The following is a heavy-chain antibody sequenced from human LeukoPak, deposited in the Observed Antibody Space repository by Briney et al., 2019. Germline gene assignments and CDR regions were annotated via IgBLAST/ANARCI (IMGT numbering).Heavy chain of an antibody. J-gene: IGHJ3*02. Sequence: ASVKVSCKASGYTFTGYYMHWVRQAPGQGLEWMGWINPNSGGTNYAQKFQGRVTMTRDTSISTAYMELSRLRSDDTAVYYCARPPRPAAILDAFDIWGQGTMVTVSS. CDR3: ARPPRPAAILDAFDI. CDR2: INPNSGGT. CDR1: GYTFTGYY. V-gene: IGHV1-2*02. D-gene: IGHD2-2*01.